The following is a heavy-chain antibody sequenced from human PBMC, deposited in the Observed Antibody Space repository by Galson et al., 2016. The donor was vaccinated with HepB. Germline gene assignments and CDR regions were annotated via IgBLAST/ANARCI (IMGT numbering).Heavy chain of an antibody. CDR3: VKDAGDL. CDR1: GYSFISHY. J-gene: IGHJ5*02. D-gene: IGHD1-14*01. Sequence: SVKVSCKASGYSFISHYVHWVRQAPGQGLQWMGVINPSDGRTSYAQEFRGRVTMTTDTSTSTVYMDLSSLLSEDTAMYYCVKDAGDLWGQGTLVTVSS. CDR2: INPSDGRT. V-gene: IGHV1-46*01.